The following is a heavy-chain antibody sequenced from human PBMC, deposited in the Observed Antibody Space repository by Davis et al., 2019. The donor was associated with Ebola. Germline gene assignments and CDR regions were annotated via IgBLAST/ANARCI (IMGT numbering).Heavy chain of an antibody. D-gene: IGHD6-6*01. V-gene: IGHV3-15*01. CDR2: IKDKIYYGAI. CDR1: GLSVSAAW. CDR3: TTDRGLEARPLFDW. J-gene: IGHJ4*02. Sequence: PGGSLRLSCAASGLSVSAAWMGWVRQAPGKGLEPIGRIKDKIYYGAIDYAAPVKGRFTISRDESKNTVSLRMDSLKTEDTGVYFCTTDRGLEARPLFDWWGQGTLVTVSS.